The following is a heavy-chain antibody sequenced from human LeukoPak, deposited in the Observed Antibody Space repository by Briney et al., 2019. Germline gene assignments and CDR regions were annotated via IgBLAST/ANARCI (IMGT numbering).Heavy chain of an antibody. CDR2: INPNSGGT. D-gene: IGHD4-17*01. Sequence: GASVKVSCKASGYTFTGYYMHWVRQAPGQGLEWMGWINPNSGGTNYAQKFQGRVTMTRDTSISTAYMELSRLRSDDTAVYYCARDRLRTTVTTLAYWGQGTLVTVSS. V-gene: IGHV1-2*02. J-gene: IGHJ4*02. CDR3: ARDRLRTTVTTLAY. CDR1: GYTFTGYY.